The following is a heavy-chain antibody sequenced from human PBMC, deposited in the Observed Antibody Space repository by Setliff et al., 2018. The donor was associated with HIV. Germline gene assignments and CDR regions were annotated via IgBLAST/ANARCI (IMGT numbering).Heavy chain of an antibody. CDR1: GDTSTIHY. J-gene: IGHJ4*02. Sequence: ASVKVSCKASGDTSTIHYIHWVRQAPGQGLEWMGIMNKDGVGTTYAQKFLGRVTMTKDTSTSTVYMEVSNLKSEDTAVYYCASAPLTTVTTGPRYYLDSWGQGTLVTVSS. V-gene: IGHV1-46*01. D-gene: IGHD4-17*01. CDR3: ASAPLTTVTTGPRYYLDS. CDR2: MNKDGVGT.